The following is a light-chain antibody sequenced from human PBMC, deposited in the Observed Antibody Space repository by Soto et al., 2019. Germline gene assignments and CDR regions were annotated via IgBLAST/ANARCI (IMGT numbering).Light chain of an antibody. J-gene: IGLJ7*01. Sequence: QAVVTQPPSASGTPGQRVTISCSGSSSNIGSNWVSWYQQLPGTAPKLLIYKDDQRPSGVPGRFSGSRSGTSASLAISGLRSEDEGDYYCATWDDNLSGSVFGGGTQLTVL. V-gene: IGLV1-47*01. CDR1: SSNIGSNW. CDR2: KDD. CDR3: ATWDDNLSGSV.